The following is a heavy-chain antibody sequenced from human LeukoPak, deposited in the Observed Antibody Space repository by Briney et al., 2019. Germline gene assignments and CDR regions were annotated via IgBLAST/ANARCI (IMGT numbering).Heavy chain of an antibody. Sequence: SETLSLTCTVSGGSISSYYWSWIRQPAGKGLEWIGRIYTSGSTNYNPSLKSRVTMSVDTSKNQFSLKLSSVTAADTAVYYCARGDLDWLPLWFDPWGQGTLVTVSS. D-gene: IGHD3-9*01. CDR1: GGSISSYY. CDR3: ARGDLDWLPLWFDP. CDR2: IYTSGST. V-gene: IGHV4-4*07. J-gene: IGHJ5*02.